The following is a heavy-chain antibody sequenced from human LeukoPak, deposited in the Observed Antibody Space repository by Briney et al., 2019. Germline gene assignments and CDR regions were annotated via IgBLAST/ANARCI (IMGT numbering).Heavy chain of an antibody. Sequence: SETLSLTCTVSGGSISSYYWSWIRQPPGKGLEGIGYIYYSGSTNYNPSLKSRVTISVDTSKNQFSLKLSSVTAADTAVYYCAREGTSYCGGDCYFGAFDIWGQGTMVTVSS. CDR2: IYYSGST. CDR3: AREGTSYCGGDCYFGAFDI. CDR1: GGSISSYY. D-gene: IGHD2-21*02. V-gene: IGHV4-59*01. J-gene: IGHJ3*02.